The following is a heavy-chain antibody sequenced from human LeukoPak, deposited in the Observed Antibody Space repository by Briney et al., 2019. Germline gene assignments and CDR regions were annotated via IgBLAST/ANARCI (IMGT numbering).Heavy chain of an antibody. Sequence: ASVKVSCKASGYTFTGYYIHWVRQAPGQGLEWMGWINPNSGGTNYAQKFQGRVTMTRDTSISTAYMELSRLRSDDTAVYYCARDRNIMWLVRGGYFDYWGQGTLVTVSS. CDR3: ARDRNIMWLVRGGYFDY. J-gene: IGHJ4*02. CDR2: INPNSGGT. D-gene: IGHD6-19*01. CDR1: GYTFTGYY. V-gene: IGHV1-2*02.